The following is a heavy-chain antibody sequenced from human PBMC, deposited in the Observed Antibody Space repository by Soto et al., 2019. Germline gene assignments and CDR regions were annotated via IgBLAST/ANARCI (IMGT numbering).Heavy chain of an antibody. Sequence: PSETLSLTCSVSGGSISSGDYYWNWIRQSPGKGLEWIGSIFYTGKTHYNPSLKSRLTISVDASKNEFSLRLSSVTAADTALYYCARTEDGYNTNFEYWGQGAPVTVSS. CDR2: IFYTGKT. V-gene: IGHV4-30-4*01. D-gene: IGHD5-18*01. J-gene: IGHJ4*02. CDR3: ARTEDGYNTNFEY. CDR1: GGSISSGDYY.